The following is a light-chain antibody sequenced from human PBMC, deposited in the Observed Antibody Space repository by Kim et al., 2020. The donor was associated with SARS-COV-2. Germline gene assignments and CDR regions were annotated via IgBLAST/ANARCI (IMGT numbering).Light chain of an antibody. J-gene: IGKJ4*01. V-gene: IGKV3-20*01. CDR2: GAS. CDR1: QMVNGNY. Sequence: SPGERPRRACSAIQMVNGNYVAWYQRKPGLGPRLLIYGASNRATGIPDRFSGSGSVTDFTLSINRLEPEDFAVYDCQQYGTSPETFGGGTKVDIK. CDR3: QQYGTSPET.